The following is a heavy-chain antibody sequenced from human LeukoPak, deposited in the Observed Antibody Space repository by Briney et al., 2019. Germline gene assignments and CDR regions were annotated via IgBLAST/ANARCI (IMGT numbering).Heavy chain of an antibody. CDR1: GGYISSGGYS. Sequence: PSETLSLTCAVSGGYISSGGYSWSWIRQPPGSGLEWIGYIYHSGSTYYNPSLKSRVTISVDRSKNQFSLKLSSVTAADTAVYYCARGPRYCGGDCYSHFDYWGQGTLVTVSS. CDR2: IYHSGST. V-gene: IGHV4-30-2*01. CDR3: ARGPRYCGGDCYSHFDY. D-gene: IGHD2-21*02. J-gene: IGHJ4*02.